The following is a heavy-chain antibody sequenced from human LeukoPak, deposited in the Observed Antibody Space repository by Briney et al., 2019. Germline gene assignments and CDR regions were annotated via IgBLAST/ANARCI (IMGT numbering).Heavy chain of an antibody. Sequence: ASVKVSCKASGYTFTDYYMHWVRQAPGQGLEWMGWIYLNSGGTNFAQRFQGRVTMTRDTSISTAYMDLSRLISDDTAVYYCARDAGYCTGGSCWYFDHWGQGTLVTVSS. CDR1: GYTFTDYY. J-gene: IGHJ4*02. V-gene: IGHV1-2*02. CDR3: ARDAGYCTGGSCWYFDH. D-gene: IGHD2-15*01. CDR2: IYLNSGGT.